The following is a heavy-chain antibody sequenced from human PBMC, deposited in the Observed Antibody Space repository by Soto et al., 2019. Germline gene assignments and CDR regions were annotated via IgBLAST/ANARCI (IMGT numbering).Heavy chain of an antibody. J-gene: IGHJ4*02. Sequence: SETLSLTCTVSGGSISSGGYYWSWIRQHPGKGLEWIGYIYYSGSTYYSPSLKSRVTISVDTSKNQFSLKLSSVTAADTAVYYCARDKRGTNDYWGQGTLVTVS. D-gene: IGHD1-26*01. CDR1: GGSISSGGYY. CDR2: IYYSGST. CDR3: ARDKRGTNDY. V-gene: IGHV4-31*03.